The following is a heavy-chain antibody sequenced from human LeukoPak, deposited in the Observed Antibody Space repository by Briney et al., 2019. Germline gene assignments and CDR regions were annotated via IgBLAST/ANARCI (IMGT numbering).Heavy chain of an antibody. CDR2: IIPIFGTA. Sequence: SVKVSCKASGGTLSSYAISWVRQAPGQGLEWMGGIIPIFGTANYAQKFQGRVTITADESTSTAYMELSSLRSEDTAVYYCARTWGVLDWFDPWGQGTLVTVSS. CDR3: ARTWGVLDWFDP. D-gene: IGHD2-8*01. CDR1: GGTLSSYA. J-gene: IGHJ5*02. V-gene: IGHV1-69*01.